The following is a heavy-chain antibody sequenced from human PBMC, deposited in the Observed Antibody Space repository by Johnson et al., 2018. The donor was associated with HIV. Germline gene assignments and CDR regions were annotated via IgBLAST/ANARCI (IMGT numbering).Heavy chain of an antibody. CDR3: TTEAYSSSSAAFDI. Sequence: EVQLVESGGGLVKPGGSLRLSCAASGFTFNNAWMSWVRQAPGKGLEWVGHIKSKTDGGATDYPAPVKDRFTISRDDSKNTLYLQMNSLKTEDTAVYYCTTEAYSSSSAAFDIWGQGTMVTVSS. CDR2: IKSKTDGGAT. CDR1: GFTFNNAW. J-gene: IGHJ3*02. D-gene: IGHD6-6*01. V-gene: IGHV3-15*01.